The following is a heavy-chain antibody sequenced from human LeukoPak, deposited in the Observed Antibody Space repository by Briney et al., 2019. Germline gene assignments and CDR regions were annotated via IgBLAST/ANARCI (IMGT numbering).Heavy chain of an antibody. D-gene: IGHD1-26*01. V-gene: IGHV1-69*05. CDR3: ARFIGSYGTYYFDY. Sequence: SVKVSCKASGGTFSSYAISWVRQAPGQGLEWMGGIIPIFGTANYAQKFQGRVTITTDESTSTACMELSSLRSEDTAVYYCARFIGSYGTYYFDYWGQGTLVTVSS. J-gene: IGHJ4*02. CDR2: IIPIFGTA. CDR1: GGTFSSYA.